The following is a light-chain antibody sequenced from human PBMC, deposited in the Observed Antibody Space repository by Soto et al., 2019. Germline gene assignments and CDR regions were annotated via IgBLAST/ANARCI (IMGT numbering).Light chain of an antibody. J-gene: IGKJ1*01. CDR3: HQRQSWPRT. CDR1: QSVSSD. CDR2: GAS. V-gene: IGKV3-11*01. Sequence: PATLSLSPGERATLSCWASQSVSSDVAWYQQKPGQAPRLLIYGASSRATGIPARFSGSGSGTDFTLTISSLEPEDFAVYYCHQRQSWPRTFGQGTKVDIK.